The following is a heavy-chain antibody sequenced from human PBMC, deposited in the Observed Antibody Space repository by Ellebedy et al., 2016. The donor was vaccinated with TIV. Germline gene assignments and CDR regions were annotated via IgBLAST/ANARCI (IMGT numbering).Heavy chain of an antibody. V-gene: IGHV3-23*01. J-gene: IGHJ4*02. Sequence: GESLKISCAASGFTFSSYAMSWVRQAPGKGLEWVSVITGSGAYTYYADSVKARITISRDNSENTLFLQMHSLRGEDTAVYYCAKELVSRDSLSLDYWGQGVLVTVSS. CDR2: ITGSGAYT. CDR1: GFTFSSYA. CDR3: AKELVSRDSLSLDY. D-gene: IGHD3-9*01.